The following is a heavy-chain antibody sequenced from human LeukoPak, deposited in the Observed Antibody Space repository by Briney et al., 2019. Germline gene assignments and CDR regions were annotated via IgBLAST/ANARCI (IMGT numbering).Heavy chain of an antibody. D-gene: IGHD5-12*01. V-gene: IGHV1-2*02. CDR2: INPKNGDT. J-gene: IGHJ5*02. CDR1: GYTFDDEY. CDR3: ARRVQKPVATSWFDP. Sequence: ASVKVSCKASGYTFDDEYIHWVRQAPGLGLEWMGWINPKNGDTNYAQKFQGRVTMTRDTSISTAYMELRRLKSDDSAVYYCARRVQKPVATSWFDPWGQGTLVTVSS.